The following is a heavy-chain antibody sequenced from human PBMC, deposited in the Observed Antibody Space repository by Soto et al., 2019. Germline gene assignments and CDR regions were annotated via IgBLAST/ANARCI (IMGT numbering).Heavy chain of an antibody. CDR1: GYTFTSYG. CDR2: ISAYNGNT. D-gene: IGHD2-15*01. J-gene: IGHJ6*03. CDR3: ARVGGELRYCSGGSCYPTYYYYYMDV. V-gene: IGHV1-18*03. Sequence: ASVKVSCKASGYTFTSYGISWVRQAPGQGLEWMGWISAYNGNTNYAQKLQGRVTMTTDTSTSTAYMELRSLRSDDMAVYYCARVGGELRYCSGGSCYPTYYYYYMDVWGKGTTVTVSS.